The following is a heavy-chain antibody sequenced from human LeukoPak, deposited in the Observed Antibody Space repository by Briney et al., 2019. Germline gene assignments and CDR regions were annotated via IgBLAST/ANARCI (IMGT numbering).Heavy chain of an antibody. CDR3: ARVAHVYVDSGPDY. CDR2: VNSDGSHT. J-gene: IGHJ4*02. Sequence: GGSLRLSCAASGFVFGSYWMHWVRQAPGKGLVWVSRVNSDGSHTTYADSVKGRFTISRDNAKKMVYLEMHSLRAGDTAIYYCARVAHVYVDSGPDYWGQGTLVSVSS. V-gene: IGHV3-74*01. D-gene: IGHD4-17*01. CDR1: GFVFGSYW.